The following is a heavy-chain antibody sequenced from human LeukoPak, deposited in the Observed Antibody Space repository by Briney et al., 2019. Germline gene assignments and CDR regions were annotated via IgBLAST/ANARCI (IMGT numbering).Heavy chain of an antibody. V-gene: IGHV4-59*01. CDR3: ARHTTSGWYQVVY. CDR2: ISYSGST. J-gene: IGHJ4*02. Sequence: SSETLSLTCTVSGGSISNYYWSWIRQPPGKGLEWIGYISYSGSTNHNPSLKSRDTISVDTSKNQFSLKLSSVTAADTAVYYCARHTTSGWYQVVYWGQGTLVTVSS. CDR1: GGSISNYY. D-gene: IGHD6-19*01.